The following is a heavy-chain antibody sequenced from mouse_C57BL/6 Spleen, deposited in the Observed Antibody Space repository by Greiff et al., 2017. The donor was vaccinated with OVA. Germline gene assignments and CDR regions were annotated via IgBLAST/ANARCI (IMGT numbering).Heavy chain of an antibody. V-gene: IGHV1-77*01. D-gene: IGHD1-1*01. CDR1: GYTFTDYY. Sequence: VKVVESGAELVKPGASVKISCKASGYTFTDYYINWVKQRPGQGLEWIGKLGPGSGSTYYNEKFKGKATLTADKSSSTAYMQLSSLTSEDSAVYFCAREAYYGSSCFDYWGQGTTLTVSS. CDR3: AREAYYGSSCFDY. CDR2: LGPGSGST. J-gene: IGHJ2*01.